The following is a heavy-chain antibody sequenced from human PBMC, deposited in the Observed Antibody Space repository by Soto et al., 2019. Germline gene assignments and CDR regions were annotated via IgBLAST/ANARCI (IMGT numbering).Heavy chain of an antibody. Sequence: GGSLRLSCAASGFTFSSYGMHWVRQAPGKGLEWVAVISYDGSNKYYADSVKGRFTISRDNSKNTLYLQMNSLRAEDTAVYYCAKPGESGVWYLGGFDYWGQGTLVTVSS. CDR3: AKPGESGVWYLGGFDY. J-gene: IGHJ4*02. D-gene: IGHD2-8*01. CDR2: ISYDGSNK. V-gene: IGHV3-30*18. CDR1: GFTFSSYG.